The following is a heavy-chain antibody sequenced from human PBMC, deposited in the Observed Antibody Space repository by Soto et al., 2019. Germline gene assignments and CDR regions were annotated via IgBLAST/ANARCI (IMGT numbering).Heavy chain of an antibody. Sequence: QVQLQESGPGLVKPSETLSLTCSVSGDSLTSYYWTWVRQPAGKGLEWIGYIYYTGKTNYNPSLKRRVTISMDLSKNQFSLELRSLTAADTAVYYCARIILTGYYGLEPWGQGTLVIVSA. J-gene: IGHJ5*02. V-gene: IGHV4-59*01. D-gene: IGHD3-9*01. CDR1: GDSLTSYY. CDR3: ARIILTGYYGLEP. CDR2: IYYTGKT.